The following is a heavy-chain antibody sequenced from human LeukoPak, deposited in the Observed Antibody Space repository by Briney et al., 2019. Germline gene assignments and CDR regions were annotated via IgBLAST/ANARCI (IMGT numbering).Heavy chain of an antibody. V-gene: IGHV4-4*07. J-gene: IGHJ5*02. CDR3: ARGEYQLPLNWFDP. D-gene: IGHD2-2*01. Sequence: PSETLSLTCTVSGGSISSYYWSWIRRPAGKGLEWIGRIYTSGSTNYNPSLKSRVTMSVDTSKNQFSLKLSSVTAADTAVYYCARGEYQLPLNWFDPWGQGTLVTVSS. CDR1: GGSISSYY. CDR2: IYTSGST.